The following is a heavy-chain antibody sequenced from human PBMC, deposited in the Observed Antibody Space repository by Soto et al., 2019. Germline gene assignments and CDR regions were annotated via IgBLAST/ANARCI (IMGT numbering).Heavy chain of an antibody. Sequence: GGSLRLSCAASGFTFSSYSMNWVRQAPGKGLEWVSSISSSSSYIYYADSVKGRFTISRDNAKNSLYLQMNSLRAEDTAVYYCARDGGSSSSLNYYYYMDVWGKGTTVTVSS. V-gene: IGHV3-21*01. D-gene: IGHD6-6*01. CDR2: ISSSSSYI. CDR1: GFTFSSYS. CDR3: ARDGGSSSSLNYYYYMDV. J-gene: IGHJ6*03.